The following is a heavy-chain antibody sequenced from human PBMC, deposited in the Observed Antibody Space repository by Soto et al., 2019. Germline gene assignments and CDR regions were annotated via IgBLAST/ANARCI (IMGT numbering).Heavy chain of an antibody. CDR2: ISGSGSRT. CDR1: GFTFSSYA. V-gene: IGHV3-23*01. CDR3: AKDPYDSSGYYNDY. D-gene: IGHD3-22*01. J-gene: IGHJ4*02. Sequence: VGSLRLSCAASGFTFSSYAMSWVRQAPGKGLEWASAISGSGSRTYYADSVKGRFTISRDNSRNTLYLQMNSLRAEDTAVYYCAKDPYDSSGYYNDYWGQGTLVTVSS.